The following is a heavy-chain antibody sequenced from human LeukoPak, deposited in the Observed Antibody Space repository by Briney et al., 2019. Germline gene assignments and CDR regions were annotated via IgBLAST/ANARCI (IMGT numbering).Heavy chain of an antibody. D-gene: IGHD4-11*01. CDR1: GFTFSSYS. V-gene: IGHV3-21*01. CDR2: ISSSSGYI. Sequence: GGSLRLSCAASGFTFSSYSMNWVRQAPGKGLEWVSSISSSSGYIYYADSVKGRFTISRDNAKNSLYLQMNSLRAEDTAVYYCARAAYSKDGLGYYYYYYMDVWGKGTTVTVSS. CDR3: ARAAYSKDGLGYYYYYYMDV. J-gene: IGHJ6*03.